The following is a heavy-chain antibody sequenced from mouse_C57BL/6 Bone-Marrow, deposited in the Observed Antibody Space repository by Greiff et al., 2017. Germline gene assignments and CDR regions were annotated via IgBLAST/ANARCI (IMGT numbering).Heavy chain of an antibody. Sequence: VQLQESGPELVKPGASVKISCKASGYAFSSSWMNWVKQRPGKGLEWIGRIYPGDGDTNYNEKFKGKATLTADKSSSTAYMQLSSLTSEDSAVYCCARSIYYYDVRDWGQGTVVTVSA. CDR1: GYAFSSSW. D-gene: IGHD1-1*01. J-gene: IGHJ3*01. CDR3: ARSIYYYDVRD. CDR2: IYPGDGDT. V-gene: IGHV1-82*01.